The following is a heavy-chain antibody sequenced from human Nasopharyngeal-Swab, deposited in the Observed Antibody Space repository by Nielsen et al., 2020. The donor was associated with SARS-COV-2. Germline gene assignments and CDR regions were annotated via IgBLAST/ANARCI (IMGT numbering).Heavy chain of an antibody. D-gene: IGHD3-3*01. CDR3: ARVGGMSALDV. J-gene: IGHJ6*04. CDR2: ISGSGDTT. CDR1: GFTFSSYA. V-gene: IGHV3-23*01. Sequence: GESLKISCAASGFTFSSYAMSWVRRAPGKGLEWVSIISGSGDTTYYADSVNDRFTISRDNSKNTLYLQMNSLRAGDTAVYYCARVGGMSALDVWGKGTTVTVSS.